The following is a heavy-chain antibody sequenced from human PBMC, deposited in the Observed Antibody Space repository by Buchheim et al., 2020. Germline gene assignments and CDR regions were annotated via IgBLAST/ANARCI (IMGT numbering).Heavy chain of an antibody. CDR1: GFTFSSYA. J-gene: IGHJ4*02. Sequence: QVQLVESGGGVVQPGRSLRLSCAASGFTFSSYAMHWVRQAPGKGLEWVAFISYDGSNKYYADSVKGRFTISRDNSKNTLYLQMNSLRAEDTAVYYCARALDYGDYVPHFDYWGQGTL. CDR3: ARALDYGDYVPHFDY. V-gene: IGHV3-30*04. D-gene: IGHD4-17*01. CDR2: ISYDGSNK.